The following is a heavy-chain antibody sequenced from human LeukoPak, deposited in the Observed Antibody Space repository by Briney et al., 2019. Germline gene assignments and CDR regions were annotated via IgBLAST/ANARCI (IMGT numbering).Heavy chain of an antibody. CDR1: GGSFSGYY. V-gene: IGHV4-34*01. J-gene: IGHJ3*02. D-gene: IGHD3-10*01. Sequence: PSETLSLTCAVYGGSFSGYYWRWIRQPPGKGLEWIGEINHSGSTNYNPYLKSRVTISVDTSKTQFSLKLCSVTAADTAVYYCARDPVRVTRLDIWGQGTMVTVSS. CDR3: ARDPVRVTRLDI. CDR2: INHSGST.